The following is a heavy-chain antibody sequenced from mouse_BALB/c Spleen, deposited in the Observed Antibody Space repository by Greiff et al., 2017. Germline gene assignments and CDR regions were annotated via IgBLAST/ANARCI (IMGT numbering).Heavy chain of an antibody. D-gene: IGHD2-10*01. V-gene: IGHV5-4*02. J-gene: IGHJ2*01. CDR3: ARSAYYGGGGYYFDY. Sequence: EVQLQESGGGLVKPGGSLKLSCAASGFTFSDYYMYWVRQTPEKRLEWVATISDGGTYTYYPDSVKGRFTISRDNAKNNLYLQMSSLKSEDTAMYYCARSAYYGGGGYYFDYWGQGTTLTVSS. CDR2: ISDGGTYT. CDR1: GFTFSDYY.